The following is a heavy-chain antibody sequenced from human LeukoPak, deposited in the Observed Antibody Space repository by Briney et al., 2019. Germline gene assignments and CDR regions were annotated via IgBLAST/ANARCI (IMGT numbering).Heavy chain of an antibody. Sequence: PGGSLRLSCAASGFTFSSYWINWVRQAPGKGLEWVAGIKPDGSESFYVDSVLGRFTTSRDNAKNSLYLQMNSLRAEDTAVYYCARDLGGSYYNYWGQGTLVTVSS. CDR1: GFTFSSYW. CDR2: IKPDGSES. D-gene: IGHD1-26*01. V-gene: IGHV3-7*01. CDR3: ARDLGGSYYNY. J-gene: IGHJ4*02.